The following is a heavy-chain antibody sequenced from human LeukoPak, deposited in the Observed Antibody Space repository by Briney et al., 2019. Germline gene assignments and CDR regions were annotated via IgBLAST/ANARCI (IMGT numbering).Heavy chain of an antibody. CDR1: GFTFGSYG. D-gene: IGHD5-12*01. Sequence: PGRSLRLSCAASGFTFGSYGMHWVRQAPGKGLEWVAVIWYDGSNKYYADSVKGRFTISRDNSKNTLYLQMNSLRAEDTAVYYCARDAATGYSGYEVFDYWGQGTLVTVSS. CDR2: IWYDGSNK. CDR3: ARDAATGYSGYEVFDY. V-gene: IGHV3-33*01. J-gene: IGHJ4*02.